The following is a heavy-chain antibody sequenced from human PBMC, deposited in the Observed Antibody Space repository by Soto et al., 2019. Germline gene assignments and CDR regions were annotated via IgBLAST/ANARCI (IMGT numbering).Heavy chain of an antibody. V-gene: IGHV3-66*01. J-gene: IGHJ4*02. CDR1: EFTVSSNY. CDR2: IQSSGST. D-gene: IGHD2-2*01. Sequence: GGSLRLSCAASEFTVSSNYMSWVRQAPGKGLEWVSVIQSSGSTFYADSVKDRFTISRDNSKNTVYLQMNSLRAEDTAVYYCARDGCSSTSCYVPQYYFDYWGQGTLVTVSS. CDR3: ARDGCSSTSCYVPQYYFDY.